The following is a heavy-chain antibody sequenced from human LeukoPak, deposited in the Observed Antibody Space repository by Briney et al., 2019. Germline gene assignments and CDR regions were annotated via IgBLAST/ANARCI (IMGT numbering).Heavy chain of an antibody. V-gene: IGHV4-59*01. D-gene: IGHD2-15*01. Sequence: SETLSLTCTVSGGSMSHYFWSWIRQSPGKGLEWIGYIFYSGTTNYNPSLKSRVTISVDTSKNQFSLKLSSVTAADTAVYYCARAEDCSGGSCYPDTLGAFDIWGQGTMVTVSS. J-gene: IGHJ3*02. CDR3: ARAEDCSGGSCYPDTLGAFDI. CDR2: IFYSGTT. CDR1: GGSMSHYF.